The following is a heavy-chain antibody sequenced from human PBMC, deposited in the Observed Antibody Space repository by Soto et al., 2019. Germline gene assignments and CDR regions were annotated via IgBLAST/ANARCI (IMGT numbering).Heavy chain of an antibody. Sequence: QVQLQQWGAGLLKPSETLSLTCAVYGGSFSGYYWSWIRQPPGKGLEWIGEIKHSGSTNYNPSLKSPVTISVDTSKNQFSLKLSSVTAADTAVYYCARGPRVVVAATLSARYYYGMDVWGQGTTVTVSS. CDR3: ARGPRVVVAATLSARYYYGMDV. CDR1: GGSFSGYY. D-gene: IGHD2-15*01. CDR2: IKHSGST. J-gene: IGHJ6*02. V-gene: IGHV4-34*01.